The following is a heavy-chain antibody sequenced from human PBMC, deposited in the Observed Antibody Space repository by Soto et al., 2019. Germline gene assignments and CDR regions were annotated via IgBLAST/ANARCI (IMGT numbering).Heavy chain of an antibody. CDR1: GFTFSSYS. CDR2: ISSTSIYI. J-gene: IGHJ4*02. D-gene: IGHD1-26*01. V-gene: IGHV3-21*01. CDR3: ATDRPSLLNYDY. Sequence: GSLRLSCAASGFTFSSYSMNWVRQAPGKGLEWVSTISSTSIYIYYADSVRGRFTISRDNAKNSLYLQMNSLRAEDTAIYYCATDRPSLLNYDYWAQGTLVTVSS.